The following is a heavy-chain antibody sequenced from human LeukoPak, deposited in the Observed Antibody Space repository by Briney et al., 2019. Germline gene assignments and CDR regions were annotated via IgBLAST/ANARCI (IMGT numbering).Heavy chain of an antibody. J-gene: IGHJ4*02. CDR2: IIPILGIA. V-gene: IGHV1-69*02. CDR1: GGTFSSYT. Sequence: SVKVSCKASGGTFSSYTISWVRQAPGQGLEWMGRIIPILGIANYAQKFQGRVTITADKSTSTAYMELSSLRSEDTAVYYCARSGYQWRFFDYWGQGALVTVSS. D-gene: IGHD3-3*01. CDR3: ARSGYQWRFFDY.